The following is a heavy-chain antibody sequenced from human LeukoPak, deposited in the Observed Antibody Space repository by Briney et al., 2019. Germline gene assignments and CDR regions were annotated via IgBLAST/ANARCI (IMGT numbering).Heavy chain of an antibody. D-gene: IGHD3-3*01. Sequence: ASVKVSCKASGYTFTSYYMHWVRQAPGQGLEWMGIINPSGGSTSYAQKFQGRVTMTRDTSTSTVYMELSSLRSEDTAVYYCARVRLRFLEWPQMDVWGQGTTVTVSS. J-gene: IGHJ6*02. CDR2: INPSGGST. V-gene: IGHV1-46*01. CDR3: ARVRLRFLEWPQMDV. CDR1: GYTFTSYY.